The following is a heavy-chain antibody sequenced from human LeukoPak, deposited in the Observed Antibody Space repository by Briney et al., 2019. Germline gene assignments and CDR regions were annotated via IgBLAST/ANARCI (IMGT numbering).Heavy chain of an antibody. Sequence: GGSLRLSCAASGFTFSNYAMTWVRQAPGKGLEWVSSISSSSSYIYYADSVKGRFTISRDNTKNSLYLQMNSLRAEDTAVYYCARVWFGEVDAFDIWGQGTMVTVSS. CDR2: ISSSSSYI. J-gene: IGHJ3*02. CDR1: GFTFSNYA. CDR3: ARVWFGEVDAFDI. D-gene: IGHD3-10*01. V-gene: IGHV3-21*01.